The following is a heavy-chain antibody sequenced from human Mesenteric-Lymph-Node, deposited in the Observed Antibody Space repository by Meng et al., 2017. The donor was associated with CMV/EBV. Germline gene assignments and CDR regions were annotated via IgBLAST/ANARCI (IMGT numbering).Heavy chain of an antibody. CDR1: GFTFDDYG. J-gene: IGHJ4*02. Sequence: GESLKISCAASGFTFDDYGMSWVRQAPGKGLEWVSGINWNGGRTGYADSVKGRFTISRANAKNSLYLQMNSLSAEDTALYYCARDRNPFHHGGNELGHQFDYWGQGTLVTVSS. D-gene: IGHD4-23*01. V-gene: IGHV3-20*04. CDR3: ARDRNPFHHGGNELGHQFDY. CDR2: INWNGGRT.